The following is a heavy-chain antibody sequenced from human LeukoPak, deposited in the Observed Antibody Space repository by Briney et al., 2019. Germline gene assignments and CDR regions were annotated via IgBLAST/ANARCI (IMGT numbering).Heavy chain of an antibody. J-gene: IGHJ4*02. CDR1: GYSFTSYW. D-gene: IGHD3-3*01. V-gene: IGHV5-51*01. CDR3: ARWVPFWSGYHFDY. CDR2: IYPGDSDT. Sequence: PGESLKISCKGSGYSFTSYWIGWVRRIPGKGLEWLGIIYPGDSDTRYSPSFQGQVAISADKSISTAYLQWSSLKASDTAMYYCARWVPFWSGYHFDYWGQGTLVTVSS.